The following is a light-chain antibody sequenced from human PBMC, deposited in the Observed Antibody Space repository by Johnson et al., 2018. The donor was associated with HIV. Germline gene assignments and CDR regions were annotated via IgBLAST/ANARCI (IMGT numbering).Light chain of an antibody. V-gene: IGLV1-51*02. CDR3: GTWDTSLNAYV. J-gene: IGLJ1*01. Sequence: QSVLTQPPSVSAAPGQKVTISCSGSSSNIGNNYVSWYQQFPGTAPKLLIYENDKRPSGIPDRFSGSKSATSATLGLTGLQTRDEADYYCGTWDTSLNAYVFGTGTKVTVL. CDR2: END. CDR1: SSNIGNNY.